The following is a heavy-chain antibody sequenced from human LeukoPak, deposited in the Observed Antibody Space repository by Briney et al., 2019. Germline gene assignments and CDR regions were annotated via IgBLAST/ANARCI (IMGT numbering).Heavy chain of an antibody. CDR3: ARSEYYDILTGYYPGYFDY. CDR2: IYPGDSDT. D-gene: IGHD3-9*01. Sequence: GESLKISCKGSGYSFTSYWIGWVRQMPGKGLEWMGIIYPGDSDTRYSPSFQGQVTISADKSISTAYLQWSSLKASDTAMYYCARSEYYDILTGYYPGYFDYWGQGTLVTVSS. CDR1: GYSFTSYW. J-gene: IGHJ4*02. V-gene: IGHV5-51*01.